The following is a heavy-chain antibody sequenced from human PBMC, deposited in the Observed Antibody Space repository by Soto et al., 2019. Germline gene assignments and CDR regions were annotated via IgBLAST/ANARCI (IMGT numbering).Heavy chain of an antibody. CDR2: ISGSGGST. CDR3: VKEPTATVTCDY. J-gene: IGHJ4*02. D-gene: IGHD4-17*01. CDR1: GFTFSSYD. V-gene: IGHV3-23*01. Sequence: EVQLLESGGGLVQPGGSLRLSCIVSGFTFSSYDMNWVRQAPGKGLEWVSGISGSGGSTHYADSVKGRFTISRDNSKNTLYLQMNSLRAEDTAVYYCVKEPTATVTCDYWGQGTLVTVSS.